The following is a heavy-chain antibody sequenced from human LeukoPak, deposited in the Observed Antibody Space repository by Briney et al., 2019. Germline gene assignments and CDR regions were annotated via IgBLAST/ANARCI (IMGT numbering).Heavy chain of an antibody. V-gene: IGHV3-30*18. CDR3: AKGLSSGSSFDY. CDR2: ISYDGSNK. D-gene: IGHD6-19*01. Sequence: GGSMRLSCAASGFTFSSYGMHWVRQAAGKGLEWVAVISYDGSNKYYADSVKGRFTISRDNSKNTLYLQMNSLRAEDTAVYYCAKGLSSGSSFDYWGQGTLVTVSS. CDR1: GFTFSSYG. J-gene: IGHJ4*02.